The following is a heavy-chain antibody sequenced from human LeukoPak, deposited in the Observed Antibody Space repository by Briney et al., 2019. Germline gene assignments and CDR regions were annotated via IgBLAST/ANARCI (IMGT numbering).Heavy chain of an antibody. CDR3: AREGESYPDLDY. V-gene: IGHV3-7*01. J-gene: IGHJ4*02. Sequence: GGSLRLSCEASGFTFSSYWMSWVRQAPGKGLEWVANIKQDGSEKKYLDSVKGRFTISRDNAKNSLYLQTNSLRAEDTAVYYCAREGESYPDLDYWGQGTLVTVSS. D-gene: IGHD3-10*01. CDR2: IKQDGSEK. CDR1: GFTFSSYW.